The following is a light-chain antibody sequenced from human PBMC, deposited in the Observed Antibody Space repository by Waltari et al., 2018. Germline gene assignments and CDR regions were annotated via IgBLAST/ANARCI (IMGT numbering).Light chain of an antibody. J-gene: IGLJ2*01. V-gene: IGLV1-44*01. CDR2: TDD. CDR1: TSNLRSNT. Sequence: QSVLTLPPSASGTPGQRVTISCSGSTSNLRSNTVSWYQQLPGTAPKLLIYTDDQRPSGVPDRFSGSKSGTSASLAISGPQSEDEAHYHCSAWDDNLNGVIFGGGTKLTVL. CDR3: SAWDDNLNGVI.